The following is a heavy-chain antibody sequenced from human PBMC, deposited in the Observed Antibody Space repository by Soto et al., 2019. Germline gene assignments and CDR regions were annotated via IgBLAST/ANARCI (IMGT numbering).Heavy chain of an antibody. Sequence: QVQLQESGPGLVKPSGTLSLTSAVSGGSISSSNWWSWVRQPPGKGLEWIGEIYHSGSTNYNPSLKSRVTISVDKSKNQFSLTLSSVTAADTAVYYCARDRGAVAGTEYYFDYWGQGTLVTVSS. D-gene: IGHD6-19*01. CDR3: ARDRGAVAGTEYYFDY. J-gene: IGHJ4*02. CDR2: IYHSGST. CDR1: GGSISSSNW. V-gene: IGHV4-4*02.